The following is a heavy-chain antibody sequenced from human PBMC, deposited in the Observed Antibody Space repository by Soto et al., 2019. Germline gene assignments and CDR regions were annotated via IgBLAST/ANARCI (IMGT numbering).Heavy chain of an antibody. CDR3: ARRTAAAGTLDY. Sequence: SETLSLTCTVSGGSISSYYWSWIRQPPGKGLEWIGYIYYSGSTNYNPSLKSRVTISVDTSKNQFSLKLSSVTAADTAVYYCARRTAAAGTLDYCGQGTLVTVSS. V-gene: IGHV4-59*08. D-gene: IGHD6-13*01. CDR2: IYYSGST. J-gene: IGHJ4*02. CDR1: GGSISSYY.